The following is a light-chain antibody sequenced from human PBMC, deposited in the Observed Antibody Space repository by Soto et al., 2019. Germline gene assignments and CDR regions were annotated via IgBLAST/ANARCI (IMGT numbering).Light chain of an antibody. J-gene: IGKJ1*01. CDR2: MAS. Sequence: DIQVTQSPSALSASVGDRVTITCRASQSVDNWLAWYQRRPGKAPKLLIYMASTLEVGVPSRFSGSASGTEFTLTISILQPDDSATYYCQQYKTYSPTFGQGTKVEI. V-gene: IGKV1-5*03. CDR1: QSVDNW. CDR3: QQYKTYSPT.